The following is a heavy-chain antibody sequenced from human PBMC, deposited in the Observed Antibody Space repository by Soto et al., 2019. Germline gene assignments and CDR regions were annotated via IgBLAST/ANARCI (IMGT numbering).Heavy chain of an antibody. J-gene: IGHJ5*02. CDR3: AKDLPNIVGVENWFAP. CDR1: GYTITSYG. CDR2: ISAYNGNT. Sequence: GASVKASCKSSGYTITSYGISWVRQAPEQGLEWMGWISAYNGNTNYAQKLQGRVTMTTDTSTSTAYMELRSLRTDDTAVYCCAKDLPNIVGVENWFAPWGQGTLVTVPS. D-gene: IGHD2-15*01. V-gene: IGHV1-18*01.